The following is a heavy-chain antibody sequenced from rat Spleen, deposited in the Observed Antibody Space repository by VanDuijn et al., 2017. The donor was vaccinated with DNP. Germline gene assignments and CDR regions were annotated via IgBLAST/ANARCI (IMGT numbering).Heavy chain of an antibody. D-gene: IGHD1-7*01. J-gene: IGHJ2*01. Sequence: EVQLQESGPGLVKPSQSLSLTCSVTGYSITSNYWGWVRKFPGNKMEWIGHINYSGITTYNPSLKSRISIIRDTSKNHFFLQLSSVTTEDTATYYCARWTRYFDYWGQGVMVTVSS. V-gene: IGHV3-1*01. CDR2: INYSGIT. CDR1: GYSITSNY. CDR3: ARWTRYFDY.